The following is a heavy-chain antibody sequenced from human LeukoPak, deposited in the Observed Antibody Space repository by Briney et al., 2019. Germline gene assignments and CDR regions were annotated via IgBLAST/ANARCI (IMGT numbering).Heavy chain of an antibody. D-gene: IGHD2-15*01. Sequence: GGSLRLSCAASGVTFSSYGMHWVRQAPGKGLEWVALISSDGNDKLYGDSVKGRFTISRDNSKNTLYLQMNSLRAEDTAVYYCAKVRGVAEYFQHWGQGTLVTVSS. CDR1: GVTFSSYG. CDR3: AKVRGVAEYFQH. V-gene: IGHV3-30*18. J-gene: IGHJ1*01. CDR2: ISSDGNDK.